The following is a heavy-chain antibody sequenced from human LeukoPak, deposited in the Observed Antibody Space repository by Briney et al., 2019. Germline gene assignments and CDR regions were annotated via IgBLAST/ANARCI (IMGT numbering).Heavy chain of an antibody. D-gene: IGHD3-22*01. CDR3: ARDQRNPSYYYGSSGYYFDY. CDR1: GYTFTGYY. V-gene: IGHV1-2*02. J-gene: IGHJ4*02. CDR2: INPNTGAT. Sequence: ASVKVSCKPSGYTFTGYYLHWVRQAPGQGLEWMGWINPNTGATIYAEKFQGRVTMTRDTSISTAYMDLSRLRSDDTAVYYCARDQRNPSYYYGSSGYYFDYWGQGTLVTVSS.